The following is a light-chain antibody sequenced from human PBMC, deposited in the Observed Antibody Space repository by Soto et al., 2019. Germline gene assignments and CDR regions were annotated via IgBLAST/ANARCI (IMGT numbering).Light chain of an antibody. CDR2: LEGSGSY. J-gene: IGLJ1*01. V-gene: IGLV4-60*03. Sequence: QSVLTQSSSASASLGSSVQLTCTLSSGHSSYIIAWHQQQPGKAPRYLMKLEGSGSYNTGSGVPDRFSGSSSGADRYLTISNLQSEDEADYYCETWDSKIRVFVTGTKLTVL. CDR1: SGHSSYI. CDR3: ETWDSKIRV.